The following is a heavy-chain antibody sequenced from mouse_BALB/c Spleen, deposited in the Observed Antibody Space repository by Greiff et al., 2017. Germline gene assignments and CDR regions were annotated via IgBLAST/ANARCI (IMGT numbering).Heavy chain of an antibody. CDR2: IWAGGST. CDR3: ARDRDYGVFAY. D-gene: IGHD1-2*01. CDR1: GFSLTSYG. Sequence: QVQLKESGPGLVAPSQSLSITCTVSGFSLTSYGVHWVRQPPGKGLEWLGVIWAGGSTNYNSALMSRLSISKDNSKSQVFLKMNSLQTDDTAMYYCARDRDYGVFAYWGQGTLVTVSA. V-gene: IGHV2-9*02. J-gene: IGHJ3*01.